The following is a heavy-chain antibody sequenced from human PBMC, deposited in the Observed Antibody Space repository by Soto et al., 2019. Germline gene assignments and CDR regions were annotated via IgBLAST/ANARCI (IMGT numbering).Heavy chain of an antibody. CDR1: GYTFTTYD. CDR3: ARVFTVRRGSGSDY. V-gene: IGHV1-8*01. D-gene: IGHD1-26*01. Sequence: QVQLVQSGAEVKKPGASVKVSCKASGYTFTTYDIHWGRQATGQGLEWVGWMNPYSSNTGYAQKFQGRVTMTRNTSISTAYMELSSLRSEDTAVYYCARVFTVRRGSGSDYWGQGTLVTVSS. J-gene: IGHJ4*02. CDR2: MNPYSSNT.